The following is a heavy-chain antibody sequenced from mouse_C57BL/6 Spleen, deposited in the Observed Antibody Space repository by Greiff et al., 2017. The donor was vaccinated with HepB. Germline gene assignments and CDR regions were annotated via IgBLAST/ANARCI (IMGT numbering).Heavy chain of an antibody. J-gene: IGHJ3*01. Sequence: EVHLVESGGGLVKPGGSLKLSCAASGFTFSSYAMSWVRQTPEKRLEWVATISDGGSYTYYPDNVKGRFTISRDNAKNNLYLQMSHLKSEDTAMYYCARAKLRAYWGQGTLVTVSA. CDR1: GFTFSSYA. D-gene: IGHD1-1*01. CDR3: ARAKLRAY. CDR2: ISDGGSYT. V-gene: IGHV5-4*01.